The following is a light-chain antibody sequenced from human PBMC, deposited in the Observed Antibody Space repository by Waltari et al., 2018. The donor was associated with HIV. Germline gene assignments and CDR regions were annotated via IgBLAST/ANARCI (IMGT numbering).Light chain of an antibody. Sequence: SYELTQPPSVSVSPGQTARITCSGDALPKQFAHWYQQKAGQAPLMVIYKDDKRPSGIPDRFSGSRSGTTVTLIISGVQPEDEADYYCESADDSGDHWVFGGGTKLSVL. CDR3: ESADDSGDHWV. CDR1: ALPKQF. CDR2: KDD. J-gene: IGLJ3*02. V-gene: IGLV3-25*03.